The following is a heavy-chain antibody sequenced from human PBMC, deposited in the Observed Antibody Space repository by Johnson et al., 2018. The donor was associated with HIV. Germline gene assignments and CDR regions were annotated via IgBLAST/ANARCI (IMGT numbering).Heavy chain of an antibody. D-gene: IGHD3-16*01. CDR1: GFIFFDYA. J-gene: IGHJ3*02. Sequence: VQLVESGGSLVLPGGSLRLSCAASGFIFFDYAMHWVRQAPGKGLEWVANMNQGASEKNYVDSVKGRFTISRDNAKNSLYLQMNSLRAEDTAVYYCAREGDDPGAFDIWGQGTMVTVSS. CDR2: MNQGASEK. CDR3: AREGDDPGAFDI. V-gene: IGHV3-7*03.